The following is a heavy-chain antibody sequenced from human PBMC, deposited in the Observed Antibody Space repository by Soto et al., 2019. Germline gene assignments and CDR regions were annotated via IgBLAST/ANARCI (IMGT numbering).Heavy chain of an antibody. CDR3: ARVKSSARGGGRCQGRIDP. CDR1: GGTISSGDDY. CDR2: IFYSGST. V-gene: IGHV4-30-4*01. J-gene: IGHJ5*02. Sequence: QVQLQESGPGLVKPSQTLSLTCTVSGGTISSGDDYWSWIRQPLGGGLEWIGYIFYSGSTYYNPSLKSRVTISADTSKNQFSLNLTSVTAAYTAIYYCARVKSSARGGGRCQGRIDPWGQGTLVTVSS. D-gene: IGHD2-15*01.